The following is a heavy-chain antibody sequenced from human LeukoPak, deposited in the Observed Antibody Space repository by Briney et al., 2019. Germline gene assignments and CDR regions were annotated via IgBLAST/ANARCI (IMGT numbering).Heavy chain of an antibody. CDR2: IYSGGST. CDR1: GFTVSSNY. D-gene: IGHD3-10*01. CDR3: ARGIRPSYGSGSYYYYYMDV. J-gene: IGHJ6*03. V-gene: IGHV3-53*01. Sequence: GGSLRLSCAASGFTVSSNYMSWVRQAPGKGLEWVSVIYSGGSTYYADSVKGRFTISRDNSKNTLYLQMNSLRAEDTAVYYCARGIRPSYGSGSYYYYYMDVWGKGTTVTISS.